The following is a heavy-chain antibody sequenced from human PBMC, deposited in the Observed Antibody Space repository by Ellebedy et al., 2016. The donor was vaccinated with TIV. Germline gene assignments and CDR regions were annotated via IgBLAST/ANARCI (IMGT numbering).Heavy chain of an antibody. V-gene: IGHV3-7*03. J-gene: IGHJ4*02. Sequence: GESLKISCAASGFTFSNYWMHWVRQAPGRGLEWVANIKQDESEKYYVDSVKGRFTISRDNAKNSLYLQMNSLRGEDTAVYYCAKARGSSSFFDYWGQGTLVTVSS. D-gene: IGHD6-6*01. CDR1: GFTFSNYW. CDR2: IKQDESEK. CDR3: AKARGSSSFFDY.